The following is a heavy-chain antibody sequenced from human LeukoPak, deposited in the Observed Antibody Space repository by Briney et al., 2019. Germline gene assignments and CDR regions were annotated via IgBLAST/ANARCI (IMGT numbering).Heavy chain of an antibody. Sequence: GGTLRLSCAASGFTFSSYGMSWVRQAPGKRLEWVSAISGSGGSTYYADSVKGRFTISRDNSKNTLYLQMNSLRAEDTAVYYCAKDVAVAGSFCPDYWGQGTLVTVSS. CDR3: AKDVAVAGSFCPDY. D-gene: IGHD6-19*01. CDR1: GFTFSSYG. CDR2: ISGSGGST. J-gene: IGHJ4*02. V-gene: IGHV3-23*01.